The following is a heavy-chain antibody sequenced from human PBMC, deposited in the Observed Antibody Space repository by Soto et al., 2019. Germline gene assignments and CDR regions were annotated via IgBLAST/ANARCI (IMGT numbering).Heavy chain of an antibody. J-gene: IGHJ4*02. CDR3: AKERSVVATTPDFDY. D-gene: IGHD5-12*01. CDR1: GFTFSSIG. Sequence: QVKLVESGGGVVQPGRSRRLSCAASGFTFSSIGMHWVRQAPGKGLEWVAVASYDGSYKYYADSVKGRFSISRDNSKNTLYLQMNSLRAEDTAVYYCAKERSVVATTPDFDYWGQGTLVTVSS. CDR2: ASYDGSYK. V-gene: IGHV3-30*18.